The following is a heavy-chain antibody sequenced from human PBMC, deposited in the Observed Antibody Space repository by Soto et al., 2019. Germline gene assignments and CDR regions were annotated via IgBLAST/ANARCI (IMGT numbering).Heavy chain of an antibody. CDR3: TRHTTSGWYQIVY. J-gene: IGHJ4*02. CDR2: IYNSGST. D-gene: IGHD6-19*01. Sequence: SETMSLACTVSGGSIRNYYWSWLRQPPGKGLEWIGCIYNSGSTNYNPSLKSRVTMSVDTSKNQFSLKLASVTAADTAVYYCTRHTTSGWYQIVYWGQGTLVTVSS. V-gene: IGHV4-59*08. CDR1: GGSIRNYY.